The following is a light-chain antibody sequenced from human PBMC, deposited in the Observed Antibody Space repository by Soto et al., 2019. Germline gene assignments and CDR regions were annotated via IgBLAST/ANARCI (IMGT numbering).Light chain of an antibody. CDR1: QGISNY. J-gene: IGKJ3*01. CDR3: HEYNSPPFT. Sequence: DIQMTQSPSSLSASVGDRVTITCRASQGISNYLAWYQQNPGKVPKVLIYAASTLQSGIPSRFSGSGSGTDFTLTISNLQPEDGASYYCHEYNSPPFTFAPGPKVGIK. CDR2: AAS. V-gene: IGKV1-27*01.